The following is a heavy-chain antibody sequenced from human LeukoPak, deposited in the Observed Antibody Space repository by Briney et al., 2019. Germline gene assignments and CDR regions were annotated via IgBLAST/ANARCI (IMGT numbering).Heavy chain of an antibody. Sequence: ASVKVSCKASGYTFTSYGINWVRQATGQGLEWMGWMNPNSGNTGYAQKFQGRVTMTRNTSISTAYMELSSLRSEDTAVYYCARAPYKYQRYYMDVWGKGTTVTISS. V-gene: IGHV1-8*02. J-gene: IGHJ6*03. CDR3: ARAPYKYQRYYMDV. CDR2: MNPNSGNT. D-gene: IGHD2-2*01. CDR1: GYTFTSYG.